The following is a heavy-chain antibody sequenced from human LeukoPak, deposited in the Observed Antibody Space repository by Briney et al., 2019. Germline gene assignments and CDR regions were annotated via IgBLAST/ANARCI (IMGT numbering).Heavy chain of an antibody. CDR1: GGSISSNY. CDR3: ASSRPYYDILTGQTDDAFDL. Sequence: SETLSLTCTISGGSISSNYWSWIRQPPGKGLEWIGYIHYSGSPNYNPSLNSRVTISVDTSKNRFSLKLSSVTAADTAVYYCASSRPYYDILTGQTDDAFDLWGQGTMVTVSS. CDR2: IHYSGSP. D-gene: IGHD3-9*01. J-gene: IGHJ3*01. V-gene: IGHV4-59*01.